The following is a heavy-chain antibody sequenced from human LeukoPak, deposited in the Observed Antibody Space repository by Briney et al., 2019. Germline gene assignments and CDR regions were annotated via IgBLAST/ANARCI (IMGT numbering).Heavy chain of an antibody. Sequence: PSETLSLTCAVYGGSFSGYYWSWIRQPPGKGLEWIGEINHSGSTNYNPSLKSRVTISVDTSKNQFSLKLSSVTAADTAVYYCARHRLRSYCGGDCYDKFDYWGQGTLVTVSS. CDR3: ARHRLRSYCGGDCYDKFDY. D-gene: IGHD2-21*02. V-gene: IGHV4-34*01. J-gene: IGHJ4*02. CDR2: INHSGST. CDR1: GGSFSGYY.